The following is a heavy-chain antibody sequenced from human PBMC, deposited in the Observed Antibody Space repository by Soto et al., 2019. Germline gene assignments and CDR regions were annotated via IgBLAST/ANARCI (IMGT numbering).Heavy chain of an antibody. V-gene: IGHV1-8*02. CDR1: GYDFTAYD. D-gene: IGHD6-13*01. CDR3: GRGPSPRAPAGGTPYYYAMDV. CDR2: MNPINGAA. Sequence: ASVKVSCKASGYDFTAYDINWVRQASGQGLEWMGWMNPINGAAGSARRFQGRVSMTRNTATGTAYLELTSLRSDDTAVYYCGRGPSPRAPAGGTPYYYAMDVWGQGTTVTVS. J-gene: IGHJ6*02.